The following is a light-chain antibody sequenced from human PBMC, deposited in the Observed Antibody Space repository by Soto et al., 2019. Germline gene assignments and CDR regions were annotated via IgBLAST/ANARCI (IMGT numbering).Light chain of an antibody. CDR2: KAS. V-gene: IGKV1-5*03. Sequence: DIQMTQSPSTLSASVGDRVTITCRASQSISHWLAWYQQKPGQAPKVLIYKASGLENGVSSRFSGSGFGTDFTLTISYLQPDDSAIYFCQHYSTYVWTFGQGTRVDIK. J-gene: IGKJ1*01. CDR1: QSISHW. CDR3: QHYSTYVWT.